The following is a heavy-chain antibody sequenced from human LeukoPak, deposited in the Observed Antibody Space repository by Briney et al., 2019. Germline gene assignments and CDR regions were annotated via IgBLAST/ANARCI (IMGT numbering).Heavy chain of an antibody. J-gene: IGHJ4*02. CDR2: IYHSGST. CDR1: GGSISSGGYS. D-gene: IGHD4-17*01. V-gene: IGHV4-30-2*01. CDR3: ARVPDDYGDSYFDY. Sequence: SQTRSLTCAVSGGSISSGGYSGSWIRQPPGKGLEWIGSIYHSGSTYYNPSLKSRVTISVDRSKNQFSLKLSSVTAADTAVYYCARVPDDYGDSYFDYWGKGNLVTVSS.